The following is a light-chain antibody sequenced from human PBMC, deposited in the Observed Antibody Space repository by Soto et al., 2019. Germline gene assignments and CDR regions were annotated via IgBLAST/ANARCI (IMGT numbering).Light chain of an antibody. CDR3: QSYDSSLREV. J-gene: IGLJ3*02. Sequence: QSVLTQPPSVSGAPGQRVTISCTGSSSNIGAGYNVYWYQQLPGIAPKLLIYSNTNRPSGVPDRFSGSKSGTSASLAITGLQAEDEAHYYCQSYDSSLREVFGGGTKLTVL. CDR1: SSNIGAGYN. CDR2: SNT. V-gene: IGLV1-40*01.